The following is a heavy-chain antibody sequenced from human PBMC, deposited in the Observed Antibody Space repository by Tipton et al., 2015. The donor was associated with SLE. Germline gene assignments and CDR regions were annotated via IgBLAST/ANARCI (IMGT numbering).Heavy chain of an antibody. CDR3: TRGLRFTMVQGVEY. D-gene: IGHD3-10*01. V-gene: IGHV1-2*02. CDR2: IYPLTGVT. CDR1: GYMFSDSY. J-gene: IGHJ4*02. Sequence: QLVQSGAEVKKPGASVKVSCKASGYMFSDSYLHWVRQAPGQGLEWMGWIYPLTGVTNYAQKFRGRVSMTRDTSISTAYMELSRLTSDDTAVYYCTRGLRFTMVQGVEYWGQGTLVTVSS.